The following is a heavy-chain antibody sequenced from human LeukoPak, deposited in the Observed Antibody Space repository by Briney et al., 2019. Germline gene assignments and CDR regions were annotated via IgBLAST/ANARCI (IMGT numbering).Heavy chain of an antibody. Sequence: GGCLRLSCAASGFPFTVYPTHWVRQAPGKGLEWVSVSSSDETYKFYADSVRGRFTISRDNSKNRLYLQMSDLRAEDTAVYFCARSVSGVWLFDYWGRGTLVTVSS. V-gene: IGHV3-30-3*01. CDR2: SSSDETYK. CDR3: ARSVSGVWLFDY. J-gene: IGHJ4*02. CDR1: GFPFTVYP. D-gene: IGHD5/OR15-5a*01.